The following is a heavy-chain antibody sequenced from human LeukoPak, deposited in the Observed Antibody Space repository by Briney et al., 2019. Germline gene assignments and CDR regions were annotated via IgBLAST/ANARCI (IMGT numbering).Heavy chain of an antibody. J-gene: IGHJ4*02. CDR1: GFTFSSYA. V-gene: IGHV3-23*01. D-gene: IGHD6-19*01. CDR2: ISGSGGST. CDR3: VREVPGTWGGFDY. Sequence: GGSLRLSCAASGFTFSSYAMSWVRQAPGKGLEWVSAISGSGGSTYYADSVKDRFTISRDNSKNTLYLQMNSLRVEDTAVYYCVREVPGTWGGFDYWGQGALVTVSS.